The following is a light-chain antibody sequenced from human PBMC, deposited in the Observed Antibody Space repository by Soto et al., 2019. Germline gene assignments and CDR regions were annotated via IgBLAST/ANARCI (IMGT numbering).Light chain of an antibody. J-gene: IGLJ3*02. CDR1: SGHSSYI. CDR3: ETWDRNTRV. Sequence: QSVLTQSSSASASLGSSVKLTCTLSSGHSSYIIAWHQQQPGKAPRYLMNLGGSGSFNKGSGVPDRFSGSSSGADRYLTISNLQFEDEADYYCETWDRNTRVFGGGTKVTVL. CDR2: LGGSGSF. V-gene: IGLV4-60*02.